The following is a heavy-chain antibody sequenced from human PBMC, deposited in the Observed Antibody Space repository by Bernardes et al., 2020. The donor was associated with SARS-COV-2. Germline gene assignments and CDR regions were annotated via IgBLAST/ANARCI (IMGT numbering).Heavy chain of an antibody. CDR1: GFTFSSYS. D-gene: IGHD5-18*01. J-gene: IGHJ4*02. CDR3: ARELSRGYNYGLVY. Sequence: GGSLRLSCAVSGFTFSSYSMNWVRQAPGKGLEWVSYISSGGTTIYYADSVTGRFTISRDNAKNSLHLQMNSLRAEDTAVYYCARELSRGYNYGLVYWGQGTLVTVSS. V-gene: IGHV3-48*01. CDR2: ISSGGTTI.